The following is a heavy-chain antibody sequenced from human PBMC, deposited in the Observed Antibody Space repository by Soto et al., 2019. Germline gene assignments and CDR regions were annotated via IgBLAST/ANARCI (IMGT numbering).Heavy chain of an antibody. CDR3: VRIRYQLPSSVLWLDP. Sequence: LSLTCAVYGGFLSESCWTWIRQPPGKGLEWIGEINHVGGTNYNPSLKSRVTMSVDTSQNQFSLRLISVTAADTAMYFCVRIRYQLPSSVLWLDPWGQGTPVTVSS. CDR2: INHVGGT. CDR1: GGFLSESC. J-gene: IGHJ5*02. V-gene: IGHV4-34*01. D-gene: IGHD3-16*01.